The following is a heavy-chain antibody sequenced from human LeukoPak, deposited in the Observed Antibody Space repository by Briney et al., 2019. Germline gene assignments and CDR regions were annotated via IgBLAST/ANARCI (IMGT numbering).Heavy chain of an antibody. J-gene: IGHJ5*02. CDR2: IIPILGIA. CDR1: GGTFSSYA. CDR3: ARGSSGSYSMSGWFDP. V-gene: IGHV1-69*04. Sequence: SVKVSCKASGGTFSSYAISWVRQAPGQGLEWMGRIIPILGIANYAQKFQGRVTITADKSTSTAYMELSSLRSEDTAVYYCARGSSGSYSMSGWFDPWGQGTLVTVSS. D-gene: IGHD1-26*01.